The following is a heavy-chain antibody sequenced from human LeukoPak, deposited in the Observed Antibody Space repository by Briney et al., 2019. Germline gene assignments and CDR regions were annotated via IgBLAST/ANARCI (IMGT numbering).Heavy chain of an antibody. CDR2: ISYDGSNK. CDR1: GFTFSSYG. J-gene: IGHJ3*02. Sequence: PGRSLRLSCAASGFTFSSYGMHWVRQAPGKGLEWVAVISYDGSNKYYADSVKGRFTISRDNSKNTLYLQMNSLRAEDTAVYYCAKAVGSYSWQAFDIWGQGTMVTVSS. D-gene: IGHD1-26*01. V-gene: IGHV3-30*18. CDR3: AKAVGSYSWQAFDI.